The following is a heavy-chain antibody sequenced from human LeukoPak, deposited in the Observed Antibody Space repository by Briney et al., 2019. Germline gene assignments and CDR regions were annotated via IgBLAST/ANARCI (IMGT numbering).Heavy chain of an antibody. J-gene: IGHJ4*02. CDR1: GYTFTGYY. CDR3: ARDHNYYDSSGPFDY. D-gene: IGHD3-22*01. V-gene: IGHV1-2*02. CDR2: INPNSGDT. Sequence: ASVKVSCKASGYTFTGYYMHWVRQAPGQGLKWMGWINPNSGDTHYAQKFQGRVTMTRDTSIGTAYMELSRLRSDDTAVYYCARDHNYYDSSGPFDYWGQGTLVTVSS.